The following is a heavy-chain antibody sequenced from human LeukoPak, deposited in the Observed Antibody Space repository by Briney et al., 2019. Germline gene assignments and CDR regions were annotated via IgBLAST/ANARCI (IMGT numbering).Heavy chain of an antibody. CDR2: IKSKTEGGTT. D-gene: IGHD6-19*01. V-gene: IGHV3-15*01. CDR3: TTDGWYSSGWPS. Sequence: GGSLRLSCAASGFTFSNAWMSWVRQAPGKGLEWVGRIKSKTEGGTTDYAAPVKGRFTISRDDSKNTLYLQMNSLKTEDTAVYYCTTDGWYSSGWPSWGQGTLVTVSS. CDR1: GFTFSNAW. J-gene: IGHJ4*02.